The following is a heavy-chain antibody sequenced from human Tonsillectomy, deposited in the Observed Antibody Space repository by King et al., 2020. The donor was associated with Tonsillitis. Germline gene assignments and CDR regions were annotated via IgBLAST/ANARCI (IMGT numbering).Heavy chain of an antibody. D-gene: IGHD2-15*01. J-gene: IGHJ5*02. CDR2: IRYDGSNK. CDR3: AKRGQDCSGGSCYWFDP. CDR1: GFTFSSYG. Sequence: VQLVESGGGVVQPGGSLRLSCAASGFTFSSYGMHWVRQAPGKGLEWVAFIRYDGSNKYYADSVKGRFTISRDNSKNTLYLQMNSLRAEDTAVYYCAKRGQDCSGGSCYWFDPWGQGTPVTVSS. V-gene: IGHV3-30*02.